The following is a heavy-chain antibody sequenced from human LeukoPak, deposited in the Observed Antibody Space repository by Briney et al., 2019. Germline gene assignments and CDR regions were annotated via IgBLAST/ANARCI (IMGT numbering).Heavy chain of an antibody. CDR3: ARVKGRLSWFDP. Sequence: PSETLSLTCTVSGYSISSGYYWGWIRQPPGKGLEWIGNIYHSGSTYYHPSLKSRVIISVDTSKNQFSLKLSSVTAADTAVYYCARVKGRLSWFDPWGQGTLFTVSS. CDR2: IYHSGST. CDR1: GYSISSGYY. V-gene: IGHV4-38-2*02. J-gene: IGHJ5*02.